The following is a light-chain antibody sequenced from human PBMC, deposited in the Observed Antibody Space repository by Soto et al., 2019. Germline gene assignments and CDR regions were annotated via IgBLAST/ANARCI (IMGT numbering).Light chain of an antibody. J-gene: IGKJ2*01. CDR3: QRYGSSPRT. CDR2: GAS. CDR1: QSVSNNY. V-gene: IGKV3-20*01. Sequence: EVVLTQSPGTLSLSPGERATLSCRASQSVSNNYLAWYQQKPGQAPRLLIYGASSRATGIPDRFSGSGSGTDFTLTISRLEPEDLAGYYCQRYGSSPRTFGQGTKLEI.